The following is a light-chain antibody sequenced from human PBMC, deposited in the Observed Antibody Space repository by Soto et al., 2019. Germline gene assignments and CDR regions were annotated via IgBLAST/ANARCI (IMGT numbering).Light chain of an antibody. V-gene: IGLV2-14*01. CDR1: SSDIGVYNY. CDR2: EVS. CDR3: TSFTTTNIWV. J-gene: IGLJ3*02. Sequence: QSVLTQPASVSGSPGQSITISCTGTSSDIGVYNYVSWYQQHPGKAPKLVICEVSHRPSGVSSRFSGSKSGNTASLTISGLRAEDEADYYCTSFTTTNIWVFGGGTKVTVL.